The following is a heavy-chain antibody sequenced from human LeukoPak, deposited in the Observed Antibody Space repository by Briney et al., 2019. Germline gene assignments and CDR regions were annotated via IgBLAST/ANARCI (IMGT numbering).Heavy chain of an antibody. V-gene: IGHV3-11*01. Sequence: GGSLRLPCPASGFTFSDNYMNWIRQAPGKGLEWVSYITSRDSTIYYADSVKGRFTISRDNAKNSLYLQMNSLRAEDTAVYYCAREGRCSSTSCYPTYYYLDVWGKGTTVTVSS. CDR2: ITSRDSTI. CDR1: GFTFSDNY. D-gene: IGHD2-2*01. CDR3: AREGRCSSTSCYPTYYYLDV. J-gene: IGHJ6*03.